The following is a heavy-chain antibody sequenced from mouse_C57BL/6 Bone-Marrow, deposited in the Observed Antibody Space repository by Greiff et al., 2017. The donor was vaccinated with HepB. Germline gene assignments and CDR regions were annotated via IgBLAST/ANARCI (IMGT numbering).Heavy chain of an antibody. Sequence: QVHVKQSGPELVKPGASVKISCKASGYAFSSSWMNWVKQRPGKGLEWIGRIYPGDGDTNYNGKFKGKATLTADKSSSTAYMQLSCLTSEDSAVYFCAPGDGYYDYAMDYWGQGTSVTVSS. J-gene: IGHJ4*01. D-gene: IGHD2-3*01. CDR3: APGDGYYDYAMDY. CDR1: GYAFSSSW. CDR2: IYPGDGDT. V-gene: IGHV1-82*01.